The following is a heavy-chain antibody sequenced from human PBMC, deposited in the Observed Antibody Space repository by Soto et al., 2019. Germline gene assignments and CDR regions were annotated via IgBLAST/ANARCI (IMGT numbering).Heavy chain of an antibody. CDR2: IYYNENT. CDR1: GDSITSGGYY. CDR3: ARSPYYYDSSGYYGGDAFDI. J-gene: IGHJ3*02. D-gene: IGHD3-22*01. Sequence: QVQLQESGPGLVKPSQTLSLICSVSGDSITSGGYYWSWIRQHPGKGLEWIGYIYYNENTYYNPSLKSRITISVDTSKNQFSLKLSSVTAADTAVYYCARSPYYYDSSGYYGGDAFDIWGQGTMVTVSS. V-gene: IGHV4-31*03.